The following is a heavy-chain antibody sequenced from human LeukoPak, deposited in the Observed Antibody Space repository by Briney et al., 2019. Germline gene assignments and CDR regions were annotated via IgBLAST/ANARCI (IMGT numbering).Heavy chain of an antibody. J-gene: IGHJ4*02. CDR2: IYYSGST. D-gene: IGHD6-13*01. CDR1: GGSISSYY. CDR3: ARGAYSSSWFDY. V-gene: IGHV4-59*01. Sequence: LSETLSLTCTVSGGSISSYYWSWIRQPPGKGLEWIGYIYYSGSTNYNPSLKSRVTISVDTSKNQFSLKLSSVTAADTAVYYCARGAYSSSWFDYWGQGTLVTVSS.